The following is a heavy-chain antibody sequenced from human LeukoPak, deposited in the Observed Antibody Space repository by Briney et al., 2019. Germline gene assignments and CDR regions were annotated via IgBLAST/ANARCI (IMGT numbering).Heavy chain of an antibody. V-gene: IGHV3-21*01. CDR1: GFTFSSYI. CDR3: ASEMKRGY. J-gene: IGHJ4*02. CDR2: ISGGSSNI. D-gene: IGHD5-24*01. Sequence: GGSLRLSCAASGFTFSSYIMNWVRQAPGKGLEWVSSISGGSSNIYYGDSVKGRFTISRDNAKNSLYLQMNSLRAEDTAVYYCASEMKRGYWGQGTLVTVSP.